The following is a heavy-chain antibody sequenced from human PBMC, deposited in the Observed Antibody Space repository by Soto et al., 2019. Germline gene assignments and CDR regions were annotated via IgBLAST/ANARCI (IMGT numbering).Heavy chain of an antibody. CDR3: AKSRGPDYYGSGSPPFDP. J-gene: IGHJ5*02. D-gene: IGHD3-10*01. Sequence: GGSLRLSCAASGFTFSSYAMSWVRQAPGKGLEWVSSISVSGGSTYYADSVKGRFTISRDNSKNTLYLQMNSLRAEDTAVYYFAKSRGPDYYGSGSPPFDPWGQGTLVTVSS. CDR1: GFTFSSYA. CDR2: ISVSGGST. V-gene: IGHV3-23*01.